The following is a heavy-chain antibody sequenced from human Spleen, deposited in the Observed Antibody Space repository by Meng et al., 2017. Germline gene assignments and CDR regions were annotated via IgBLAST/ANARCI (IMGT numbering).Heavy chain of an antibody. Sequence: VHLHEWGAGWLKPSETLSLTWVVSGGSFSDYYWSWIRQPPGKGLEWIGEINHSGSTNYNPSLESRATISVDTSQNNLSLKLSSVTAADSAVYYCARGPTTMAHDFDYWGQGTLVTVSS. V-gene: IGHV4-34*01. CDR2: INHSGST. CDR3: ARGPTTMAHDFDY. CDR1: GGSFSDYY. J-gene: IGHJ4*02. D-gene: IGHD4-11*01.